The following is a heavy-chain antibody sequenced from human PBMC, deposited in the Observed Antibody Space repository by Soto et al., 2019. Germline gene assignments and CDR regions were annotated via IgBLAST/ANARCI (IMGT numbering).Heavy chain of an antibody. CDR1: GGTFSSYA. Sequence: ASVKVSCKASGGTFSSYAISWVRQAPGQGLEWMGGIIPIFGTANYAQKFQGRVTITADKSTSTAYMELSSLRSEDTAVYYCARDNRSYSGYEPDGMDVWGQGTTVTVSS. J-gene: IGHJ6*02. CDR2: IIPIFGTA. CDR3: ARDNRSYSGYEPDGMDV. D-gene: IGHD5-12*01. V-gene: IGHV1-69*06.